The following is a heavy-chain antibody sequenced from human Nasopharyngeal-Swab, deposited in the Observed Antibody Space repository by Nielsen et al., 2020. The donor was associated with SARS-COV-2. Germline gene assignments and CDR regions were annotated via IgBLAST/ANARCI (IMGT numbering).Heavy chain of an antibody. D-gene: IGHD2-2*01. CDR2: FDPEDGET. CDR1: GYTLTELS. V-gene: IGHV1-24*01. J-gene: IGHJ5*02. CDR3: ATSAPYCSSTSCSYWFDP. Sequence: ASVQVSCKVSGYTLTELSVHWVRQAPGKGLEWMGGFDPEDGETIYAQKFQGRVTMTEDTSTDTAYMELSSLRSEDTAVYYCATSAPYCSSTSCSYWFDPWGQGTLVTVSS.